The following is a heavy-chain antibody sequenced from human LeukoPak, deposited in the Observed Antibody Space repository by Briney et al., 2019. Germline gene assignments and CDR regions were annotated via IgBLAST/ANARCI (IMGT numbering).Heavy chain of an antibody. CDR2: IYGGDAA. CDR1: GINVSSNY. Sequence: GGSLRLSCAASGINVSSNYMTWIRQAPGKGLEWVSLIYGGDAAYYAESVRGRFMISRDNLKNTLFLEMNSLSGEDTAVYYCVKRGSDGRPYFFDYWGQGTLVTVSS. V-gene: IGHV3-66*02. J-gene: IGHJ4*02. D-gene: IGHD1-1*01. CDR3: VKRGSDGRPYFFDY.